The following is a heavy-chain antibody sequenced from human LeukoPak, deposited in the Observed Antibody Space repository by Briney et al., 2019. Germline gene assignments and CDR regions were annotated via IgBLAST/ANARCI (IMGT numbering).Heavy chain of an antibody. V-gene: IGHV1-46*01. CDR3: ARASDSSGWYHGNWFDP. CDR1: GYTFTSYY. J-gene: IGHJ5*02. CDR2: INPSGSST. Sequence: ASVKVSCKASGYTFTSYYMHWVRQAPGQGLEWMGIINPSGSSTSYAQKFQGRVTMTRDTSTSTVYMELSSLRSEDTAVYYCARASDSSGWYHGNWFDPWGQGTLVTVSS. D-gene: IGHD6-19*01.